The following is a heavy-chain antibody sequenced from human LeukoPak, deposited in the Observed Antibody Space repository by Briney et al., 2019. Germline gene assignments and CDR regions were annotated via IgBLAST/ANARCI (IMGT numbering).Heavy chain of an antibody. CDR3: AKVWAHDGSGNPYWHLDL. D-gene: IGHD3-10*01. V-gene: IGHV1-69*01. J-gene: IGHJ2*01. CDR2: IIPIFGTA. Sequence: PVASVKVSCKASGGTFSSYAISWVRQAPGQGLEWMGGIIPIFGTANYAQKFQGRVTITVDESTSTAYMELSSLRSEDTAVYFCAKVWAHDGSGNPYWHLDLWGRGTLVTVSS. CDR1: GGTFSSYA.